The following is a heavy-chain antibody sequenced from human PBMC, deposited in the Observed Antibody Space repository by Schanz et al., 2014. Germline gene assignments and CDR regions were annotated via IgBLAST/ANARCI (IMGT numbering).Heavy chain of an antibody. CDR2: IRTSASDT. Sequence: VQLVESGGGVVQPGRSLRLSCAASGFTFGHYWMNWVRQAPGKGLEWVSTIRTSASDTFYADSVKGRFTISRDNSKNTLYLQMNSLRAEDTALYYCAKDPHKDYGGKPQALDIWGQGTMVTVSS. CDR1: GFTFGHYW. J-gene: IGHJ3*02. D-gene: IGHD4-17*01. CDR3: AKDPHKDYGGKPQALDI. V-gene: IGHV3-21*06.